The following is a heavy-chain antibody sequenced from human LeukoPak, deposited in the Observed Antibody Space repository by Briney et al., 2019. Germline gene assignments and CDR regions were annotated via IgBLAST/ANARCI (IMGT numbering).Heavy chain of an antibody. Sequence: ASVKVSCKASGGTFSSYAISWVRQAPGQGLEWMGWINPNSGATNYAQKFQGRVTMTRDTSISTAYMELSRLTSDDTAIYYCAKDHSSSWYDGNFFDYWGQGTLVTVSS. V-gene: IGHV1-2*02. CDR3: AKDHSSSWYDGNFFDY. CDR2: INPNSGAT. CDR1: GGTFSSYA. D-gene: IGHD6-13*01. J-gene: IGHJ4*02.